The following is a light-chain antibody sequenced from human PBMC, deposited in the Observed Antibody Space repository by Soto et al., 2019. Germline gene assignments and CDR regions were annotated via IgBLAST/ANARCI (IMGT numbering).Light chain of an antibody. CDR1: SSDVGGYNY. CDR3: SSYTSSSTLV. V-gene: IGLV2-14*01. CDR2: DVS. Sequence: QSVLTQPAYVSGSPGQSIPISCTGTSSDVGGYNYVSWYQQHPGKAPKLMIYDVSNRPSGVSNRFSGSKSGNTASLTISGLQAEDEADYYCSSYTSSSTLVFGTGTKVTVL. J-gene: IGLJ1*01.